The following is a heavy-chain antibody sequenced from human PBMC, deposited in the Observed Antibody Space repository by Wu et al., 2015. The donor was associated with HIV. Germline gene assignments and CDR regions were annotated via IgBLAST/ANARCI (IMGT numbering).Heavy chain of an antibody. CDR3: TGGGGRTSMGPFDF. J-gene: IGHJ4*02. V-gene: IGHV1-69*13. D-gene: IGHD5-18*01. CDR1: GATFSNYG. CDR2: LIPMYGTA. Sequence: QVQLLQSGAEVKNPGSSVRVSCKASGATFSNYGLSWVRQAPGQGLEWVGRLIPMYGTANYAQKFQDRATITADESTSTAYMDVSSLRSDDTAVYYCTGGGGRTSMGPFDFWGQGTLVTVSS.